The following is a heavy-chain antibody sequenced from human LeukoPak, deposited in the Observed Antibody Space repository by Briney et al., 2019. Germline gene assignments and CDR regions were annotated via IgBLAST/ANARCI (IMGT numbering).Heavy chain of an antibody. V-gene: IGHV4-61*02. J-gene: IGHJ4*02. CDR2: IYTSGST. D-gene: IGHD3-10*01. CDR1: GGSISSGSYY. Sequence: SETLSLTCTVSGGSISSGSYYWSWIRQPAGKGLEWIGRIYTSGSTNYNPSLKSRATISVDTSKNQFSLKLSSVTAADTAVYYCAREAPPPYYYGSGSYLFDYWGQGTLVTVSS. CDR3: AREAPPPYYYGSGSYLFDY.